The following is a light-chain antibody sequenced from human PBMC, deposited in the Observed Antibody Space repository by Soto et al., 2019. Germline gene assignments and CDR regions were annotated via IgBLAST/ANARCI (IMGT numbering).Light chain of an antibody. CDR1: QDIGSW. V-gene: IGKV1D-12*01. CDR3: QQAKSFPVS. CDR2: AAS. J-gene: IGKJ5*01. Sequence: DIQMTQSPSSVSASVGDRVTMGGGASQDIGSWFAWYQQKPGQVPKLLIYAASILQSGVPSRFSGSGSGTDFTLTINNLQPEDFATYYCQQAKSFPVSFGQGTRLEIK.